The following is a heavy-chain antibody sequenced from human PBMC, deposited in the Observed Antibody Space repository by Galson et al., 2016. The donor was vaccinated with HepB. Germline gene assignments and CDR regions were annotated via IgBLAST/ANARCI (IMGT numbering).Heavy chain of an antibody. CDR2: IKGNGGST. V-gene: IGHV3-20*01. CDR1: GFTFDNYG. J-gene: IGHJ3*01. CDR3: ARASATKFGVVGAFDL. Sequence: SLRLSCAASGFTFDNYGMSWVRQAPGKGLEWVCGIKGNGGSTGYVDSVKGRFTISRDNAKNSLYLQMNSLRAEDTAFYHCARASATKFGVVGAFDLWGQGTMVTVSS. D-gene: IGHD3-3*01.